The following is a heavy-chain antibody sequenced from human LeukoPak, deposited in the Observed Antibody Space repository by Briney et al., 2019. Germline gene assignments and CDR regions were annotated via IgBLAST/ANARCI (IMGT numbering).Heavy chain of an antibody. CDR2: IYYSGIT. Sequence: SETLSLTCTLSGGSVTTSSFYWAWIRQPPGKGLECIGTIYYSGITYYHSSLKSRVTISVDTSKNQFSLKLNSVTAANTAVYFCAKSGPAAGRPDAFDIWGQGTMVTVSS. D-gene: IGHD2-2*01. CDR3: AKSGPAAGRPDAFDI. CDR1: GGSVTTSSFY. J-gene: IGHJ3*02. V-gene: IGHV4-39*07.